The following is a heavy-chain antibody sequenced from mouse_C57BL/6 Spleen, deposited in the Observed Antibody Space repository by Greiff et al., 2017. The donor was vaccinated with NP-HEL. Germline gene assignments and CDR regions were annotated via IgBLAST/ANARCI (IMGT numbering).Heavy chain of an antibody. CDR3: ARVYSKGSYYFDY. J-gene: IGHJ2*01. D-gene: IGHD2-5*01. CDR2: ISDGGSYT. CDR1: GFTFSSYA. V-gene: IGHV5-4*03. Sequence: EVKVVESGGGLVKPGGSLKLSCAASGFTFSSYAMSWVRQTPEKRLEWVATISDGGSYTYYPDNVKGRFTFSRDNAKNNLYLQMSHLKSEDTAMYYCARVYSKGSYYFDYWGQGTTRTVSS.